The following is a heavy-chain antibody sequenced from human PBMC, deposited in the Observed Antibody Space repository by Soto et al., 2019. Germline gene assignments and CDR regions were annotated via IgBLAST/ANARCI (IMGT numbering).Heavy chain of an antibody. CDR3: AISPGSSSWAYYYYYGMDA. V-gene: IGHV3-7*01. J-gene: IGHJ6*02. Sequence: GGSLRLSCAASGFIFSDYWMGWVRQAPGKGLEWVANIKQDGSEKFYVGSVKGRFTISRDNSKNSLFLQMNSLRAEDTAVYYCAISPGSSSWAYYYYYGMDAWGQGTTVTVYS. CDR1: GFIFSDYW. D-gene: IGHD6-13*01. CDR2: IKQDGSEK.